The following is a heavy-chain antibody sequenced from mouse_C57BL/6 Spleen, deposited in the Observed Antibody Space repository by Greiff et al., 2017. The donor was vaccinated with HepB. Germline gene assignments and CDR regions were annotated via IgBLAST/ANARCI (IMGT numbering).Heavy chain of an antibody. CDR3: ARRYSNYVWYFDV. D-gene: IGHD2-5*01. J-gene: IGHJ1*03. CDR1: GFTFSSYA. CDR2: ISDGGSYT. Sequence: EVQRVESGGGLVKPGGSLKLSCAASGFTFSSYAMSWVRQTPEKRLEWVATISDGGSYTYYPDNVKGRFTISRDNAKNNLYLQMSHLKSEDTAMYYCARRYSNYVWYFDVWGTGTTVTVSS. V-gene: IGHV5-4*01.